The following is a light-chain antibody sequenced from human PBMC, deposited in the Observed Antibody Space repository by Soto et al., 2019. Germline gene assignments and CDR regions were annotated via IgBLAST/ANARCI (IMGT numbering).Light chain of an antibody. J-gene: IGKJ2*01. V-gene: IGKV3-15*01. CDR1: QSISTE. Sequence: EIAMTQSPATLSVSPGERATLSCRASQSISTEVAWYQQIPGQPPRLLIYSASPRATVVPARFTGSGSGSEFTLTISGLQSEDFAIYYCQQGPNWPLTFGQGTRLEI. CDR3: QQGPNWPLT. CDR2: SAS.